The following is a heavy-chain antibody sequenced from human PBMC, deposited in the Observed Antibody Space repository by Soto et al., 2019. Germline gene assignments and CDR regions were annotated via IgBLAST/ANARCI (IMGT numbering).Heavy chain of an antibody. CDR2: INHSGST. V-gene: IGHV4-34*01. Sequence: SETLSLTCAVDGGSFSGYYCSWIRQPPGKGLEWIGEINHSGSTNYNPSLKSRVTISVDTSKNQFSLKLSSVTAADTAVYYCASLKDTAMVTGLGYWGQGTLVTVSS. J-gene: IGHJ4*02. CDR1: GGSFSGYY. CDR3: ASLKDTAMVTGLGY. D-gene: IGHD5-18*01.